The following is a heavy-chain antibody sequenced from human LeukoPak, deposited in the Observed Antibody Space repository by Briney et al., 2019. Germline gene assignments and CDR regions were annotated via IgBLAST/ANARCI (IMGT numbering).Heavy chain of an antibody. CDR3: AKGGEDIVVVVTVYYYYMDV. CDR2: ISYDGSNK. Sequence: PGRSLRLSCAASGFTFSSYGMHWVRQAPGKGLEWVAVISYDGSNKYYADSVKGRFTISRDNSKNTLYPQMNSLRAEDTAVYYCAKGGEDIVVVVTVYYYYMDVWGKGTTVTVSS. J-gene: IGHJ6*03. D-gene: IGHD2-15*01. CDR1: GFTFSSYG. V-gene: IGHV3-30*18.